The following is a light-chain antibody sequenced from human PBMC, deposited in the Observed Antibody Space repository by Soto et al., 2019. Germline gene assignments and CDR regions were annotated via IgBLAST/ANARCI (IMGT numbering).Light chain of an antibody. CDR3: QQRINWPLT. Sequence: EIVLTQSPATLSLSPGKRATLSCRASQSVGNFLAWYQQKPGQAPRLLIYYTSTRAGGIPARFTVSGSGTDFTLTISSLAPEDFAVYYCQQRINWPLTFGGATNVEI. V-gene: IGKV3-11*01. J-gene: IGKJ4*01. CDR1: QSVGNF. CDR2: YTS.